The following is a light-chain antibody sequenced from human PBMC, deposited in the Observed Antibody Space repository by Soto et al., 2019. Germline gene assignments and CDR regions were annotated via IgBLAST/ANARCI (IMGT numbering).Light chain of an antibody. CDR3: QHYNSYSEA. Sequence: VLTQSPATLSFSPCDRTTLSCRASQNVRSDYFAWYQQKPGQAPRVIIFGVSTRASATPDRFSGSGSGTYFTLTISSLQPDDFATYYCQHYNSYSEAFGQGTKVDIK. J-gene: IGKJ1*01. CDR2: GVS. V-gene: IGKV3-20*01. CDR1: QNVRSDY.